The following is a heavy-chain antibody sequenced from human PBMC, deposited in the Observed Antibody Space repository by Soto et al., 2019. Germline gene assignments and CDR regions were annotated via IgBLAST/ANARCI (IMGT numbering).Heavy chain of an antibody. CDR3: ARSMMVRGVLFDL. CDR1: GFSVSGNY. J-gene: IGHJ4*02. D-gene: IGHD3-10*01. CDR2: IYSGGSR. Sequence: EVQLVESGGGLIQPGGSLRLSCEVSGFSVSGNYMSWVRQAPGKGLDWVSVIYSGGSRYYADSVRGRFTISRDESQNTLYLQMNNMSAEDTAVYYCARSMMVRGVLFDLWGRGSLVSVSS. V-gene: IGHV3-53*01.